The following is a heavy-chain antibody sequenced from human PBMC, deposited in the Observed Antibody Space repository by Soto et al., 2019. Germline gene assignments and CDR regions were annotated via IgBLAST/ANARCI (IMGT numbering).Heavy chain of an antibody. CDR2: ISGSGGST. V-gene: IGHV3-23*01. Sequence: GSLRLSCAASGFTFSSYAMSWVRQAPGKGLEWVSAISGSGGSTYYADSVKGRFTISRDNSKNTLYLQMNSLRAEDTAVYYCAGDYAYYYGMDVWGQGTTVTVSS. J-gene: IGHJ6*02. CDR3: AGDYAYYYGMDV. D-gene: IGHD4-17*01. CDR1: GFTFSSYA.